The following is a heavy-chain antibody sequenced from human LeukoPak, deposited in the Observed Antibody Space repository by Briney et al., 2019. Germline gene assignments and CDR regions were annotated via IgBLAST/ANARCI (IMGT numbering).Heavy chain of an antibody. Sequence: GGPVRLLCAASGFTYSNAWMNGVRQAPGKGLVWGGRINSKGDGRTTDYAATVKGRFTISRDDSKNTLYLRMNSLKTEDSAVYYCTTEGDSSSWYKFFDYWGQGTLATVSS. D-gene: IGHD6-13*01. V-gene: IGHV3-15*01. CDR3: TTEGDSSSWYKFFDY. CDR1: GFTYSNAW. CDR2: INSKGDGRTT. J-gene: IGHJ4*02.